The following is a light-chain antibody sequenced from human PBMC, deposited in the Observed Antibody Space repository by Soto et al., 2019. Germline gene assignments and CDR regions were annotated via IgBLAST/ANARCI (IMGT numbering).Light chain of an antibody. CDR2: GVS. V-gene: IGKV3-20*01. CDR3: HQHHSWPRT. J-gene: IGKJ1*01. CDR1: QRVSSTY. Sequence: SVLVLFSGSLCLSPVEGATLSSCAGQRVSSTYLAWYQQKPGQAPRLLIYGVSNRAAGIPARFSGSGSETDFALTISSVQPEDFALYYCHQHHSWPRTFGQGTKVDIK.